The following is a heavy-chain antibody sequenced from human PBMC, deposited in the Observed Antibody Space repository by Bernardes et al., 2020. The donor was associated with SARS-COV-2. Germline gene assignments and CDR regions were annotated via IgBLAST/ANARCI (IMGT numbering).Heavy chain of an antibody. Sequence: GGSLRLSCAASGFTFSSYSMNWVRQAPGKGLAWVSSISSSSSYIYYADSVKGRFTISRDNAKNSLYLQMNSLRAEDTAVYYCAKDQIRGNGRLDAFDVWGQGTMVTVSS. CDR2: ISSSSSYI. J-gene: IGHJ3*01. CDR1: GFTFSSYS. CDR3: AKDQIRGNGRLDAFDV. D-gene: IGHD2-8*01. V-gene: IGHV3-21*01.